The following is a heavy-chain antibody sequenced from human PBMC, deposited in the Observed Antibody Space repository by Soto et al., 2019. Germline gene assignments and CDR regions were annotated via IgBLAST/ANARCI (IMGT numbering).Heavy chain of an antibody. Sequence: SETLSLTCTVSGGSISSNYWSWIRQPPGKGLEWIGYVYNSGSTNYNPSLKSRVTISEDTSKSQFSLKVNSMTAADTAVYYCARYRREAVAGYTLDNWGQGILVTVSS. CDR2: VYNSGST. J-gene: IGHJ4*02. CDR1: GGSISSNY. V-gene: IGHV4-59*01. D-gene: IGHD6-13*01. CDR3: ARYRREAVAGYTLDN.